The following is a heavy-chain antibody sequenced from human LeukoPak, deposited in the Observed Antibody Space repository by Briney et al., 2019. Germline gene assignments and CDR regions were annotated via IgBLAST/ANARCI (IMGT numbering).Heavy chain of an antibody. CDR2: ISTYNGNT. CDR1: GYTFTSYG. CDR3: ARRRDLYSGSYYPFDY. J-gene: IGHJ4*02. Sequence: EASVKVSCKASGYTFTSYGINWVRQAPGQGLEWMGWISTYNGNTNYAQKLQGRVTMTIDTSTSTAYMELRSLRSDDTAVYYCARRRDLYSGSYYPFDYWGQGTLVTVSS. D-gene: IGHD1-26*01. V-gene: IGHV1-18*01.